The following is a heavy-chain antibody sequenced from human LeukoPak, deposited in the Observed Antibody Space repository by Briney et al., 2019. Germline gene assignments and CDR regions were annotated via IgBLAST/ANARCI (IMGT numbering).Heavy chain of an antibody. CDR1: GYTFTSYG. V-gene: IGHV1-18*04. CDR2: ISAYNGNT. CDR3: ARGAGYSSSWYPPGVDY. J-gene: IGHJ4*02. D-gene: IGHD6-13*01. Sequence: ASVKVSCKASGYTFTSYGISWVRQAPGQGLEWMGWISAYNGNTNYAQKLQGRVTMTTDTSTSTAYMGLRSLRSDDTAVYYCARGAGYSSSWYPPGVDYWGQGTLVTVSS.